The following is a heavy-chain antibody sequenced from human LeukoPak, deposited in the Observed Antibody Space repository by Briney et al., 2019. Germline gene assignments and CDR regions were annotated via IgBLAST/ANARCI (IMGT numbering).Heavy chain of an antibody. Sequence: GGALRLLLSSSGFHLHYLGMALVPPASREGIEIFSAYSSNGGSTYYAKSVKGRFTVSRDNSKNTLSLQMGSLRAEDMAVYYCARRNYYVSSGYFSGDAFDIWGQGTMVTVSS. J-gene: IGHJ3*02. CDR3: ARRNYYVSSGYFSGDAFDI. CDR2: YSSNGGST. D-gene: IGHD3-22*01. CDR1: FHLHYLG. V-gene: IGHV3-64*01.